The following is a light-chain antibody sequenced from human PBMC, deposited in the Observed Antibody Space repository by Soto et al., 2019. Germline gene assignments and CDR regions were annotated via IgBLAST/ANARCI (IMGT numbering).Light chain of an antibody. V-gene: IGKV3-11*01. CDR3: QRRSKWVT. J-gene: IGKJ4*01. Sequence: EIELTQSPATLSLSPGERATLSCRASENVYEYLAWYQQKPGEAPRLLIYDALNRATGIPARFSGSLSGTDFTPTISSPGPDDFGVYLCQRRSKWVTFGPGTKVEIK. CDR2: DAL. CDR1: ENVYEY.